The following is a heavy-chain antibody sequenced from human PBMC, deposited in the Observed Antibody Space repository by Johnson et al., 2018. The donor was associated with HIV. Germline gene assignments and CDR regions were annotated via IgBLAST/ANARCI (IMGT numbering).Heavy chain of an antibody. D-gene: IGHD5-12*01. J-gene: IGHJ3*02. CDR1: GFTFSNYW. Sequence: VKLVESGGGLVQPGGSLRLSCAASGFTFSNYWMHWVRQAPGKGPVWVSRVNSDGSSTNYADSVKGRFTISRDNAKNTLYLQMNSLRAEDTAVFYCARDAKVGYGDAFDIWGHGTMVTVSS. CDR3: ARDAKVGYGDAFDI. V-gene: IGHV3-74*01. CDR2: VNSDGSST.